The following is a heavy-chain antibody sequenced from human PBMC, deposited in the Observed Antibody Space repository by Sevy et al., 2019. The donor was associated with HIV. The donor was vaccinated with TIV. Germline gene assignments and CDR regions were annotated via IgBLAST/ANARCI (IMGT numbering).Heavy chain of an antibody. CDR1: GGSFSGYY. CDR2: INHSGGT. V-gene: IGHV4-34*01. Sequence: SETLSLTCAVYGGSFSGYYWRWIRQPPGKGLEWIGEINHSGGTNYNPSLKSRVTISVDTSKNQFSLKLNSVTAADTAVFYCASYCPGSGCSHAFDIWGQGTMVTVSS. D-gene: IGHD2-15*01. J-gene: IGHJ3*02. CDR3: ASYCPGSGCSHAFDI.